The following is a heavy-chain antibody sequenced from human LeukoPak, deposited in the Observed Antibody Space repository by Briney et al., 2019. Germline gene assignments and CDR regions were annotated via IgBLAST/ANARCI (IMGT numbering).Heavy chain of an antibody. CDR1: GFTFNKYS. CDR2: ITSSSSTR. Sequence: GGSLRLSCSASGFTFNKYSMNWVRQAPGKGLEWVSYITSSSSTRYYADSVKGRFTISRDNAKNSLYLQMNSLRAEDTAVYYCARDRGADTGWCFDYWGQGTLVTVSS. V-gene: IGHV3-48*01. J-gene: IGHJ4*02. CDR3: ARDRGADTGWCFDY. D-gene: IGHD6-19*01.